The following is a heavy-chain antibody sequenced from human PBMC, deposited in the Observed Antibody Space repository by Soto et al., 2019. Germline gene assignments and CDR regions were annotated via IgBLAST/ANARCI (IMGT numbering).Heavy chain of an antibody. J-gene: IGHJ5*02. D-gene: IGHD3-3*01. CDR3: ARWWSGSRQGFDP. CDR1: GSSISSGSYY. CDR2: IYYSGST. V-gene: IGHV4-31*03. Sequence: SETLSLTCTVSGSSISSGSYYWSWIRQPPGKGLEWIGYIYYSGSTYYNPSLKSRVTISVDTSKNQFSLKLSSVTAADTAVYYCARWWSGSRQGFDPWGQGTLVTVSS.